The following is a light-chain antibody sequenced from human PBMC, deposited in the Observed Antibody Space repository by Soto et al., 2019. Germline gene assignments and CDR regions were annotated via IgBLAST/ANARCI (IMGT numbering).Light chain of an antibody. CDR3: QQYGSSPPWT. CDR1: QSVSSSY. CDR2: GAS. J-gene: IGKJ2*02. V-gene: IGKV3-20*01. Sequence: EIVLTQSPRTLSLSPGERATLSCRASQSVSSSYLAWYQQKPGQAPRLLIYGASSRATGIPDRFSGSGSGTDFTLTISRLEPEGFAVYYCQQYGSSPPWTFGQGTKLEIK.